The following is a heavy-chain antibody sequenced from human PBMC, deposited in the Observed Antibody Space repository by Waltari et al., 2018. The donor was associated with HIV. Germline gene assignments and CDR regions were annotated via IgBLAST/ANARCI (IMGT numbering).Heavy chain of an antibody. Sequence: EVQLVESGGGLIQPGGSLRLSCAASGFTVSSNYMSWVRQAPGKGLEWVSVIYSGGSTYYADSVKGRFTISRDNSKNTLYLQMNSLRAEDTAVYYCARADCSSTSCPPDYWGQGTLVTVSS. D-gene: IGHD2-2*01. J-gene: IGHJ4*02. CDR3: ARADCSSTSCPPDY. V-gene: IGHV3-53*01. CDR2: IYSGGST. CDR1: GFTVSSNY.